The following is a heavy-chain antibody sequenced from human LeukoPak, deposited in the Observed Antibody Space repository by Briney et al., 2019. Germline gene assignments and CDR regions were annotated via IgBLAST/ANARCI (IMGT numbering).Heavy chain of an antibody. CDR1: GGSISSGGYS. D-gene: IGHD2-2*01. CDR2: IYHNGST. V-gene: IGHV4-30-2*01. Sequence: SQILSLTCAVSGGSISSGGYSWSWIRQPPGKGLEWIGYIYHNGSTYYNPSLKSRVTISVDRSKNQFSLKLSSVTAADTAVYYCARGLGCSSTSCYGSWFDPWGQGTLVTVSS. CDR3: ARGLGCSSTSCYGSWFDP. J-gene: IGHJ5*02.